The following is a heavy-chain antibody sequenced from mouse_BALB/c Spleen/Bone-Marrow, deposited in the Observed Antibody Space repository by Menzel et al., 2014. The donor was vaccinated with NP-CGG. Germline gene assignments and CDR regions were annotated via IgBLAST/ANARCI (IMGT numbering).Heavy chain of an antibody. V-gene: IGHV1S81*02. D-gene: IGHD1-1*02. Sequence: VQGVESGAELVKPGASVKLSCKASDYTFXSYYLYWVKQRPGQGLEWIGEINPSNGGTNFNERFKSKASLTVDKSSSTAYMQLNSLTSEDSAVYYVTRRSRLSDYYSMDYWGQGTSVTVSS. CDR2: INPSNGGT. CDR1: DYTFXSYY. CDR3: TRRSRLSDYYSMDY. J-gene: IGHJ4*01.